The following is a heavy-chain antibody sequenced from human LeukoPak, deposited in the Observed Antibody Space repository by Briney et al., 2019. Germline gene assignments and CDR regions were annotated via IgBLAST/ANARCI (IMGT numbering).Heavy chain of an antibody. Sequence: SGTLSLTCTVSGGSISSYYWSWIRQPPGKGLEWIGYIYYSGSTNYNPSLKSRVTISVDTSKDQFSLKLSSVTAADTAVYYCASQDLYYYGSGRFDYWGQGTLVTVSS. CDR1: GGSISSYY. CDR3: ASQDLYYYGSGRFDY. D-gene: IGHD3-10*01. V-gene: IGHV4-59*01. J-gene: IGHJ4*02. CDR2: IYYSGST.